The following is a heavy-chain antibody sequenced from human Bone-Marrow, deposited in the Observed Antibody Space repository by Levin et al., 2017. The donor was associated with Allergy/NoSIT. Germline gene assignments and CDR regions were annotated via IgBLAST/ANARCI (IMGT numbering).Heavy chain of an antibody. J-gene: IGHJ6*03. D-gene: IGHD2-2*01. CDR1: GFTFSNAW. Sequence: GGSLRLSCAASGFTFSNAWMSWVRQAPGKGLEWVGRIKSKTDGGTTDYAAPVKGRFTISRDDSKNTLYLQMNSLKTEDTAVYYCTTDHIVVVPAAIRGIVDYYYMDVWGKGTTVTVSS. CDR2: IKSKTDGGTT. CDR3: TTDHIVVVPAAIRGIVDYYYMDV. V-gene: IGHV3-15*01.